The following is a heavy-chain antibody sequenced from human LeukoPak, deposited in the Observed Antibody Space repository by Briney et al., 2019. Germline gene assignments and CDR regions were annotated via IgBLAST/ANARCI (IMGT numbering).Heavy chain of an antibody. CDR2: INQDGSEK. CDR3: ARYCSSTNRHDAFDT. CDR1: GFTFSNYW. D-gene: IGHD2-2*01. Sequence: GGSLRLSCAASGFTFSNYWMSWVRQAPGKGLEWVANINQDGSEKYYVDSVKGRFTISRDNAKNSLYLQMSSLRAEDTALYYCARYCSSTNRHDAFDTWGQGTMVTVSS. V-gene: IGHV3-7*01. J-gene: IGHJ3*02.